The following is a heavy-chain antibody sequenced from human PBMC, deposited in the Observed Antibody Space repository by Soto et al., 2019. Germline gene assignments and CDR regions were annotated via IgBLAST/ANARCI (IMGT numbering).Heavy chain of an antibody. J-gene: IGHJ3*02. D-gene: IGHD1-1*01. CDR1: GDSVSSNSAA. CDR3: AREGLERLVLAPNAFDI. CDR2: TYYRSKWYN. V-gene: IGHV6-1*01. Sequence: QVQLQQSGPGLVKPSQTLSLTCAISGDSVSSNSAAWNWIRQSPSRGLEWLGRTYYRSKWYNDYAGSVKSRITINPDTSKNQFSLQLNSVTPEDTAVYYCAREGLERLVLAPNAFDIWGQGTMVTVSS.